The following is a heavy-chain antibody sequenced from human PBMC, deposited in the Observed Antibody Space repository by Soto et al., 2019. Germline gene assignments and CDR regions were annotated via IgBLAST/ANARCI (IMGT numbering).Heavy chain of an antibody. J-gene: IGHJ4*02. CDR2: IIPIFGTA. Sequence: QVQLVQSGTEVKKPGSSVKVSCKASGGTFSSSAITWVRQAPGQGPEWMGGIIPIFGTANYAQKFQGRVTITADESSSTAYMELSSLRSEDTAVYYCARDGGSHFDYWGQGTLVSVSS. V-gene: IGHV1-69*12. D-gene: IGHD2-15*01. CDR1: GGTFSSSA. CDR3: ARDGGSHFDY.